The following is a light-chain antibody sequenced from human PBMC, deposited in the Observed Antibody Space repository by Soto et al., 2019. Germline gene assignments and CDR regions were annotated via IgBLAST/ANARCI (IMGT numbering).Light chain of an antibody. CDR1: QNITTW. J-gene: IGKJ1*01. CDR3: QQYNSYSCT. CDR2: DAF. V-gene: IGKV1-5*01. Sequence: DIQMTQSPSTLSASVGDIVTITCRASQNITTWLAWYQQKPGIATKLLIYDAFTLESGVTSRFSGSGSETEFTLTISSLQPDDFAISDCQQYNSYSCTFGPGTKVDIK.